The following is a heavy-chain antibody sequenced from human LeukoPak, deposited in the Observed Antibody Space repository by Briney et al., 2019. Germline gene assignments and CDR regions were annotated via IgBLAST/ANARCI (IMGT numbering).Heavy chain of an antibody. CDR3: AREFDYGDYMDY. D-gene: IGHD4-17*01. J-gene: IGHJ4*02. CDR2: ISSSGSTI. CDR1: GFTFSSYE. V-gene: IGHV3-48*03. Sequence: GGSLRLSCAASGFTFSSYEMSWVRQAPGKGLEWVSYISSSGSTIYYADSVKGRFTISRDNAKNSLYLQMNSLRAEDTAVYYCAREFDYGDYMDYWGQGTLVTVSS.